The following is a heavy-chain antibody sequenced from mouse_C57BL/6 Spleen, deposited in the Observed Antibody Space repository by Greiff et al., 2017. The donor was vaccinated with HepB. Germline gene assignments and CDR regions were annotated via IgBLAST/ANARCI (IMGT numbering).Heavy chain of an antibody. CDR2: IDPETGGT. CDR1: GYTFTDYE. V-gene: IGHV1-15*01. Sequence: QVHVKQSGAELVRPGASVTLSCKASGYTFTDYEMHWVKQTPVHGLEWIGAIDPETGGTAYNQKFKGKAILTADKSSSTAYMELRSLTSEDSAVYYCTRVITTVVATRGYYFDYWGQGTTLTVSS. J-gene: IGHJ2*01. D-gene: IGHD1-1*01. CDR3: TRVITTVVATRGYYFDY.